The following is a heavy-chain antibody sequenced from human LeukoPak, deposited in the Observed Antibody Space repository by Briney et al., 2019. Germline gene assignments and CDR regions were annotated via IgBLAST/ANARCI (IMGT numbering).Heavy chain of an antibody. CDR3: ASPGFGDPGNGAFDI. CDR1: GGSISSYY. D-gene: IGHD3-10*01. CDR2: IYYSGST. V-gene: IGHV4-59*12. Sequence: SETLSLTCTVSGGSISSYYWSWIRQPPGKGLEWNGYIYYSGSTNYNPSLKSRVTISVDTSKNQFSLKLSSVTAADTAVYYCASPGFGDPGNGAFDIWGQGTMVTVSS. J-gene: IGHJ3*02.